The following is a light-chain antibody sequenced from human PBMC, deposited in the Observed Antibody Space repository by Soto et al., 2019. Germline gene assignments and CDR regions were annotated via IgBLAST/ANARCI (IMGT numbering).Light chain of an antibody. Sequence: DIVMTQSPATLSVSPGERATLSCRASQTLGTNLAWYQQKPGQAPRLLIFGASTRATGVPARISGSGSGTEFTLTISRLEPEDFAVYYCQQRSNWPPITFGPGTKVDLK. J-gene: IGKJ3*01. V-gene: IGKV3-15*01. CDR2: GAS. CDR3: QQRSNWPPIT. CDR1: QTLGTN.